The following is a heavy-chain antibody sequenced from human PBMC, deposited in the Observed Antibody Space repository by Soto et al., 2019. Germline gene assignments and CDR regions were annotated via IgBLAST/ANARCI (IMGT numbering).Heavy chain of an antibody. J-gene: IGHJ6*02. D-gene: IGHD5-12*01. CDR2: IIPIFGTA. CDR3: ARDRLMATISVYYYGMDV. Sequence: ASVKVSCKASGGTFSSYAISWVRQAPGQGLEWMGGIIPIFGTANYAQKFQGRVTITADESTSTAYMELSSLRSEDTAVYYCARDRLMATISVYYYGMDVWGQGTTVTVSS. V-gene: IGHV1-69*13. CDR1: GGTFSSYA.